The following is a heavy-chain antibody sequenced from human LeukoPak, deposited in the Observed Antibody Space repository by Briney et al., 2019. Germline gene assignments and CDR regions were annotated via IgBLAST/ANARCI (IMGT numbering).Heavy chain of an antibody. CDR2: INTYSGVT. Sequence: GASVKVPYQASGDTFSGYFIHWVRQAPGQGLEWMGNINTYSGVTNYAQRFQGRVTMTRDTSIATAYMELSSLRSDETAVYYCAREDESGWLRFDYWGQGTLVTVSS. CDR1: GDTFSGYF. CDR3: AREDESGWLRFDY. J-gene: IGHJ4*02. V-gene: IGHV1-2*02. D-gene: IGHD5-24*01.